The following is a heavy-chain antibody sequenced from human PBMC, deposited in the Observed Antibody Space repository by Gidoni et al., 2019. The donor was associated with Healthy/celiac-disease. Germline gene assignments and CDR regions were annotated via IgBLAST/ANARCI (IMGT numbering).Heavy chain of an antibody. CDR3: ARAEMDQLDYYYYGMDV. V-gene: IGHV4-38-2*02. CDR1: GYSISSCYY. CDR2: IYNSGST. J-gene: IGHJ6*02. Sequence: QVQLQESGPGLAKPSETLSPTCTVTGYSISSCYYWCCIRQPPGKGLEWIGSIYNSGSTNYNPSLKSLVNISVDTSKNQFSLKLSSVTAADTAVYYCARAEMDQLDYYYYGMDVWGQGTTVTVSS. D-gene: IGHD6-13*01.